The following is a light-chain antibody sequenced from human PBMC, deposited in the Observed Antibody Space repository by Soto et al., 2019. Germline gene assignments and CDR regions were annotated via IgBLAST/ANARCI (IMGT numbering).Light chain of an antibody. J-gene: IGLJ1*01. CDR2: DVS. Sequence: QSALTQPASVSGSPGQSITISCTGTSSDVGGHNSVSWYRQDPGKAPKLMIYDVSNRPSGVSDRFSGSKSGNTASPTISGLQIEDEADYYCSSFTSSVTYVFGTGTKLTVL. CDR3: SSFTSSVTYV. V-gene: IGLV2-14*01. CDR1: SSDVGGHNS.